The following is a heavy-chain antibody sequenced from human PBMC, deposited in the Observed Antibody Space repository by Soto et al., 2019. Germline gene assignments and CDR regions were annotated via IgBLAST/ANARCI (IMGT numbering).Heavy chain of an antibody. CDR3: VAGCSGVSCGARALPH. D-gene: IGHD2-15*01. Sequence: GGSLRLSCAASGFTFSRYDMHWVRQATGKGLEWVSVVGTVGDTHYAGSVKGRFIISRENVKNSLSLQMNSLRVGDTAVYYCVAGCSGVSCGARALPHWGQGILVTVSS. CDR1: GFTFSRYD. CDR2: VGTVGDT. V-gene: IGHV3-13*01. J-gene: IGHJ1*01.